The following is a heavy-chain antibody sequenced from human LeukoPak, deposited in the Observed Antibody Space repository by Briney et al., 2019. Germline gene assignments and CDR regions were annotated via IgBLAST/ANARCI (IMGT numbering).Heavy chain of an antibody. D-gene: IGHD1-26*01. Sequence: SETLSLTCTVSGASISSSSYYWAWIRQPPGKGLEWIGSMDYSGSTYYKPSRKSRVTISVDTSKNQFSLKLSSVTAADTAVYYCAGYSGSHLGAGAEYFQHWGQGTLVTVSS. J-gene: IGHJ1*01. V-gene: IGHV4-39*01. CDR3: AGYSGSHLGAGAEYFQH. CDR2: MDYSGST. CDR1: GASISSSSYY.